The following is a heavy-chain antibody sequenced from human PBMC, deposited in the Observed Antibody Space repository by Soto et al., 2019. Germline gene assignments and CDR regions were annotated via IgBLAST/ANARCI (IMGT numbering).Heavy chain of an antibody. CDR1: GFTFSNYG. J-gene: IGHJ4*02. D-gene: IGHD2-15*01. Sequence: GGSLRLSCAASGFTFSNYGIHWVRQAPGKGLEWVAVISYDGSNKDYADSVKGRFTFSRDNSKNTLYLQMNSLRAEDTALYYCAKDLTSVAVSATVFDSWGQGTLVTVSS. CDR2: ISYDGSNK. V-gene: IGHV3-30*18. CDR3: AKDLTSVAVSATVFDS.